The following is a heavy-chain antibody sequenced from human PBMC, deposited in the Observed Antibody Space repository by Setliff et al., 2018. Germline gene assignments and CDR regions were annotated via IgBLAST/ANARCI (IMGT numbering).Heavy chain of an antibody. V-gene: IGHV3-23*01. J-gene: IGHJ5*02. D-gene: IGHD3-9*01. Sequence: GGSLRLSCAASGFSFSGYAMSWVRQAPGKGLEWVSTTSGGGGFSTYYADSVKGRFTISRDNSNLFLQMNNLRAEDTAFYFCAKDASYYDILTGANYLDTWGRGTLVTVSS. CDR2: TSGGGGFST. CDR1: GFSFSGYA. CDR3: AKDASYYDILTGANYLDT.